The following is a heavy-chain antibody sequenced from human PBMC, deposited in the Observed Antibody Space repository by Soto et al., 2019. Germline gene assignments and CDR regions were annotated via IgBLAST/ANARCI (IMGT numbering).Heavy chain of an antibody. CDR2: IYYDGSRK. V-gene: IGHV3-30*12. CDR3: AREGTTSWYFDT. CDR1: GFMFENFG. Sequence: GSLRLSCEASGFMFENFGMHWVRQTPGRGLEWMAVIYYDGSRKFFGDSMKGRFSISRDNSKNTLYLRLDSLGVDDTGVYYCAREGTTSWYFDTWGPGTLVTVSS. J-gene: IGHJ5*02. D-gene: IGHD6-13*01.